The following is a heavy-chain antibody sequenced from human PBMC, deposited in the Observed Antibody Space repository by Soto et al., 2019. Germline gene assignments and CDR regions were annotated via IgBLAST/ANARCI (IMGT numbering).Heavy chain of an antibody. D-gene: IGHD2-21*02. V-gene: IGHV3-23*01. CDR2: ISVSGDCR. J-gene: IGHJ4*02. Sequence: EVQLLESGGGLVQPGGSLRLSCATSGFTFSSYAMSWVRQAPVKGLEWVSGISVSGDCRYDADSVKGRFTISRDNSKSTLYLQMNSLRAEDTAVYYCATIFRYGDPEYWGQGVLVTVSS. CDR3: ATIFRYGDPEY. CDR1: GFTFSSYA.